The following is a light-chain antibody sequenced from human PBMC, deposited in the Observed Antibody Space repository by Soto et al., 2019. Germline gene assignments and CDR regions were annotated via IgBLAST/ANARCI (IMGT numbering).Light chain of an antibody. J-gene: IGLJ2*01. Sequence: QSALTQSPSASGSPGQSVTISCTGTSSDIGGYNSVSWYQQHPGKAPKVMIYDVTKRPSGVPDRFSGSTDGSSNSASLTISGLQTEDEADYYCQSYDSSFVLFGGGTKLTVL. CDR2: DVT. V-gene: IGLV2-8*01. CDR1: SSDIGGYNS. CDR3: QSYDSSFVL.